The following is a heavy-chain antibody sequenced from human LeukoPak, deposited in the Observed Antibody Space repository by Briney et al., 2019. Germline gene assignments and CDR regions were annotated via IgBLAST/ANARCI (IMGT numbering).Heavy chain of an antibody. J-gene: IGHJ4*02. CDR1: GGSVSSGDYY. V-gene: IGHV4-30-4*01. CDR3: ASMYYDVLTGYYTPTHFDY. CDR2: IYDSGST. D-gene: IGHD3-9*01. Sequence: SETLSLTCTVSGGSVSSGDYYWSWIRQPPGKGLGWIGYIYDSGSTYYNPSLKSRVTMSVDTSKNQFSLRLTSVTAADTAVYYCASMYYDVLTGYYTPTHFDYWGQGTLVTVSS.